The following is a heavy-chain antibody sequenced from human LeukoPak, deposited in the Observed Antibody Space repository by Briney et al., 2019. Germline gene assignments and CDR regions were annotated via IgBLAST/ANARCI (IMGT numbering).Heavy chain of an antibody. CDR1: GFTFSDYY. CDR3: ARDQNYYDSSALGY. Sequence: GGSLRLSRAASGFTFSDYYMSWIRQAPGKGLEWVSYISSSGSTIYYADSVKGRFTISRDNAKNSLYLQMNSLRAEDTAVYYCARDQNYYDSSALGYWGQGTLVTVSS. J-gene: IGHJ4*02. V-gene: IGHV3-11*04. D-gene: IGHD3-22*01. CDR2: ISSSGSTI.